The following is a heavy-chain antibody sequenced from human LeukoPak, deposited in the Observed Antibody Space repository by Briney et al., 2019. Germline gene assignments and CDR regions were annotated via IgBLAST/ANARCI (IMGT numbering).Heavy chain of an antibody. D-gene: IGHD3-22*01. CDR3: ASTMIVVGDAFDI. CDR2: ISSSSYI. CDR1: GFTFSSYS. V-gene: IGHV3-21*01. J-gene: IGHJ3*02. Sequence: PGGSLRLSCATSGFTFSSYSMNWVRQAPGKGLEWVSSISSSSYIYYADSVKGRFTISRDNAKNSLYLQMNSLRAEDTAVYYCASTMIVVGDAFDIWGQGTMVTVSS.